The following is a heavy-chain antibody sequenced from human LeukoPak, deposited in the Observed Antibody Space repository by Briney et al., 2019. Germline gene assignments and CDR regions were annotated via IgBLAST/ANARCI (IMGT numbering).Heavy chain of an antibody. D-gene: IGHD3-9*01. J-gene: IGHJ4*02. Sequence: SETLSLTCTVSGGSISSYYWSWIRQPAGKGLEWIGRIYTSGSTNYNPSLKSRVTMSVDTSKNQFSLKLSSVTAADTAVYYCARDSHYDTLTGYFHFDYWGQGTLVTVSS. CDR2: IYTSGST. CDR3: ARDSHYDTLTGYFHFDY. V-gene: IGHV4-4*07. CDR1: GGSISSYY.